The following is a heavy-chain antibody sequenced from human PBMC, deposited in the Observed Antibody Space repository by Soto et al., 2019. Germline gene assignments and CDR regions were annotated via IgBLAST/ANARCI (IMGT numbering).Heavy chain of an antibody. CDR2: IYWDDDK. CDR1: GFSLSTSGVG. CDR3: AHRPMVRGPGVAWFDP. Sequence: SGPTLVKPTQTLTLTCTFSGFSLSTSGVGVGWIRQPPGKALEWLALIYWDDDKRYSPSLKSRLTITKDTSKNQVVLTMTNMDPVDTATYYCAHRPMVRGPGVAWFDPWGQGTLVTVSS. D-gene: IGHD3-10*01. V-gene: IGHV2-5*02. J-gene: IGHJ5*02.